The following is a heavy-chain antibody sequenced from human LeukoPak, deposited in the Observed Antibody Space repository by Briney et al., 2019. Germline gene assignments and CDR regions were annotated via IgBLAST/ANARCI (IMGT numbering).Heavy chain of an antibody. D-gene: IGHD3-10*01. J-gene: IGHJ4*02. CDR3: AKDYCGSGSHVDY. CDR1: GFTFSSYT. Sequence: GGSLRLSCVASGFTFSSYTIHWVRQAPGKGLEWVAVISYDGSNKYYADSVKGRFTISRDNSKNTLYLQMNSLRAEDTAVYYCAKDYCGSGSHVDYWGQGTLVTVSS. CDR2: ISYDGSNK. V-gene: IGHV3-30*04.